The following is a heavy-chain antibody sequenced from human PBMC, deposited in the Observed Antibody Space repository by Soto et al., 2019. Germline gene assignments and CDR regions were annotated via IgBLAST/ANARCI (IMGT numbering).Heavy chain of an antibody. D-gene: IGHD2-8*01. Sequence: QVQLVESGGGVVQPGRSLSLSCAASGFTFNSFAMHWVRQAPGKGLEWVALISYDGINKYYADSVKGRFTISRDTSNSTLYVQMNSLRAEDTALYYCARGSFCTNNTCYRNGMDVWGQGTTVTVSS. CDR1: GFTFNSFA. V-gene: IGHV3-30-3*01. CDR2: ISYDGINK. J-gene: IGHJ6*02. CDR3: ARGSFCTNNTCYRNGMDV.